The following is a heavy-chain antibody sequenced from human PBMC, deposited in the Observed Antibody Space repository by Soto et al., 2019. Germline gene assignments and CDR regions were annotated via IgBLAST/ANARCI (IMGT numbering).Heavy chain of an antibody. CDR3: ARRDNWFDP. Sequence: SETLSLTCAVSGGSISSYYWSWIRQPPGKGLEWIGYIYYSGSTNYNPSLKSRVTISVDTSKNQFSLKLSSVTAADTAVYYCARRDNWFDPWGQGTLVTVSS. CDR2: IYYSGST. J-gene: IGHJ5*02. V-gene: IGHV4-59*01. CDR1: GGSISSYY.